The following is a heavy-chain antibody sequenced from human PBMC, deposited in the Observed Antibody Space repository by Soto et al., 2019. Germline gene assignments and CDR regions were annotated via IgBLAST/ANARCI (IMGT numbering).Heavy chain of an antibody. Sequence: QVQLVQSGAEVKKPGASVKVSCKASGYTFTSYDINWVRQATGQGLEWMGWMNPNSGNTDYAQKFQGIVTMTRNTSISTAYMELSSLRSEDTAVYYCARERSAAGAGWLDPWGQGTLVTVSS. D-gene: IGHD6-13*01. CDR2: MNPNSGNT. V-gene: IGHV1-8*01. CDR3: ARERSAAGAGWLDP. J-gene: IGHJ5*02. CDR1: GYTFTSYD.